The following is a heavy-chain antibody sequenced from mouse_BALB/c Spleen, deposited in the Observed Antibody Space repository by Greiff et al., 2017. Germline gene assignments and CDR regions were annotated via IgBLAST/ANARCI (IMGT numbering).Heavy chain of an antibody. J-gene: IGHJ4*01. Sequence: DVQLVESGGGLVQPGGSLKLSCAASGFTFSSYGMSWVRQTPDKRLELVATINSNGGSTYYPDSVKGRFTISRDNAKNTLYLQMSSLKSEDTAMYYCTRYYYAMDYWGQGTSVTVSS. CDR1: GFTFSSYG. CDR3: TRYYYAMDY. V-gene: IGHV5-6-3*01. CDR2: INSNGGST.